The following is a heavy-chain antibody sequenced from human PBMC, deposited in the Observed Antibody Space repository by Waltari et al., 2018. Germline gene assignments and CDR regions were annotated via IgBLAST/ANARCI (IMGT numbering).Heavy chain of an antibody. CDR2: IYHSGST. J-gene: IGHJ4*02. CDR3: ARVGVDYYGSGSSWDYYFDY. CDR1: GGSISSGGYS. D-gene: IGHD3-10*01. V-gene: IGHV4-30-2*01. Sequence: QLQLQESGSGLVKPSQTLSLTCAVSGGSISSGGYSWSWIRQPPGKGLEWIGYIYHSGSTYYNPALKSRVTISVDRSKNQFSLKLSSVTAADTAVYYCARVGVDYYGSGSSWDYYFDYWGQGTLVTVSS.